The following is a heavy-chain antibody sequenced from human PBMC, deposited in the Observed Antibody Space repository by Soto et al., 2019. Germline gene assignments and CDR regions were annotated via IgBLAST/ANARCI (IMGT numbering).Heavy chain of an antibody. CDR2: INPSGSRT. CDR3: AKTPRGGDYGDWYFDL. CDR1: EFTFSTSG. V-gene: IGHV3-23*05. D-gene: IGHD4-17*01. Sequence: EVQLLESGGALVQPGGSLRLSGAACEFTFSTSGMTWVRVAPGRGLDYVSAINPSGSRTYYADSVKGRFTISRDNSKNTLYLQMNSLRAEDTAIYYCAKTPRGGDYGDWYFDLWGRGTLVTVSS. J-gene: IGHJ2*01.